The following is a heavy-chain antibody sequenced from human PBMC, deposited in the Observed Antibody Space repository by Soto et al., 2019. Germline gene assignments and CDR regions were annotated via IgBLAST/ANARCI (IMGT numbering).Heavy chain of an antibody. CDR1: GFTFSSYA. J-gene: IGHJ4*02. Sequence: EVQLLESGGGLVQPGGSLRLSCAASGFTFSSYAMSWVRQAPGKGLEWVSAISGSGGSTYYADSVKGRFTISRDNSKNTLYLQMYSLRAEDTAVYYCATSFRVDIVATIEYYWGQGTLVTVSS. CDR3: ATSFRVDIVATIEYY. D-gene: IGHD5-12*01. CDR2: ISGSGGST. V-gene: IGHV3-23*01.